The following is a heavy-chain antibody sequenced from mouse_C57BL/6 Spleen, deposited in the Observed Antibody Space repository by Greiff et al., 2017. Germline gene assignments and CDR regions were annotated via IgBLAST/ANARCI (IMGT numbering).Heavy chain of an antibody. Sequence: QVQLKESGPELVKPGASVKISCKASGYAFSSSWMNWVKQRPGKGLEWIGRIYPGDGDTNYNGKFKGKATLTADKPSSTAYMQLSSLTSEDSAVYFCARLHSNYGYFDVWGTGTTVTVSS. D-gene: IGHD2-5*01. J-gene: IGHJ1*03. CDR2: IYPGDGDT. CDR3: ARLHSNYGYFDV. CDR1: GYAFSSSW. V-gene: IGHV1-82*01.